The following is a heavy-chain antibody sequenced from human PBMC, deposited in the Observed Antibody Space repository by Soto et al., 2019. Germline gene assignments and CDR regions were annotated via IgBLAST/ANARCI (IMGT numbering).Heavy chain of an antibody. J-gene: IGHJ6*02. CDR2: ISYDGSNK. Sequence: QVQLVESGGGVVQPGRSLRLSCAASGFMFSNYAMHWVRQAPGKGLEWVAVISYDGSNKYYADSVKGRFTISRDNSKNTRYLQMHSLRGGDTAVYYCAGTRGRWAYYGMDVWGQGTTVTASS. V-gene: IGHV3-30-3*01. CDR1: GFMFSNYA. CDR3: AGTRGRWAYYGMDV. D-gene: IGHD3-10*01.